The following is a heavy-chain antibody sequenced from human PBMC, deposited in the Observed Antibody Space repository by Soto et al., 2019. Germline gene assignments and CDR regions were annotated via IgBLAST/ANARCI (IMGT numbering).Heavy chain of an antibody. D-gene: IGHD1-7*01. J-gene: IGHJ6*03. CDR1: GDSVSSNSAV. Sequence: SQTLSLTCAISGDSVSSNSAVWNWIRQSPSRGLEWLARTYYRSKWYNDYAVSVKSRITVNPDTSKNQFSLQLTSVTPEDTAVYYCAGTTSHQWYYMDVWGKGTTVTVSS. CDR3: AGTTSHQWYYMDV. V-gene: IGHV6-1*01. CDR2: TYYRSKWYN.